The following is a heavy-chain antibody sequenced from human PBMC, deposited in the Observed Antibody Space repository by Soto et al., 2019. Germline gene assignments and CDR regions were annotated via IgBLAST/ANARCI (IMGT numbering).Heavy chain of an antibody. J-gene: IGHJ6*02. D-gene: IGHD3-3*01. V-gene: IGHV1-18*01. CDR2: ISAYNGNT. CDR1: GYTFTSYG. CDR3: ARDLDRGEDFWSXYYFRGRGTYYYYGMDV. Sequence: ASVKVSCKASGYTFTSYGISWVRQAPGQGLEWMGWISAYNGNTNYAQKLQGRVTMTTDTSTSTAYMELRSLRSDDTAVYYCARDLDRGEDFWSXYYFRGRGTYYYYGMDVWGQGTTVTVSS.